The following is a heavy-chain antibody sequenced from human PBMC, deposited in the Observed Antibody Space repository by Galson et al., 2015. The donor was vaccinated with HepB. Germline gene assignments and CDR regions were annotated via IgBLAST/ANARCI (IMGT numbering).Heavy chain of an antibody. V-gene: IGHV1-69*13. CDR2: IIPIFGTA. J-gene: IGHJ6*02. D-gene: IGHD6-6*01. CDR3: ARGGGSSPDASWDYYYGMDV. CDR1: GGTFSSYA. Sequence: SVKVSCKASGGTFSSYAISWVRQAPGQGLEWMGGIIPIFGTANYAQKFQGRVTITADESTSTAYMELSSLRSEDTAVYYCARGGGSSPDASWDYYYGMDVWGQGTTVTVSS.